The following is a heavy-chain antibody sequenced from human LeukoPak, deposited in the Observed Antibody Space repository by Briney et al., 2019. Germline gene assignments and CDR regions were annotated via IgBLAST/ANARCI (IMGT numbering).Heavy chain of an antibody. V-gene: IGHV3-23*01. CDR2: MSSSDDGR. CDR1: GFSFSSYA. J-gene: IGHJ6*03. CDR3: ARDPYSGLYGNDYYYYMDV. Sequence: PGGSLRLSCATSGFSFSSYAMSWVRQAPGKGLEWVSAMSSSDDGRYYAASVRGRFTISRDTSRSTLYLQMDSLGPEDTAVYYCARDPYSGLYGNDYYYYMDVWGKGTTVTISS. D-gene: IGHD1-26*01.